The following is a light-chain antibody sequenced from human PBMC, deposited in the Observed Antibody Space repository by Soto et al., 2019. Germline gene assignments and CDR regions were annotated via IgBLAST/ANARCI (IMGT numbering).Light chain of an antibody. CDR2: GAS. Sequence: EIVLTQSPGTLSLSPGERATLSCRASQSVSSNSLAWYQQRPGQAPRLLIYGASSRATGIPDRFSGSGSGTDFTLTISRLEPEDFAVYYCQQYGSSPRTFGQGTKVYIK. CDR1: QSVSSNS. CDR3: QQYGSSPRT. J-gene: IGKJ1*01. V-gene: IGKV3-20*01.